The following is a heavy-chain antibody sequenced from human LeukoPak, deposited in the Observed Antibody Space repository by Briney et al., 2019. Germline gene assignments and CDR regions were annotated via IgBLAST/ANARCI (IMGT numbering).Heavy chain of an antibody. CDR2: ISWNSGTI. V-gene: IGHV3-9*01. J-gene: IGHJ4*02. CDR3: AKDRNYDILTGYYNDGLDY. CDR1: GFTFDDYA. Sequence: SLRLSCAASGFTFDDYAMHWVRHAPGKGLEWVSGISWNSGTIVYADSVKGRFTISRDNAKNSLYLQMNSLRPEDTALYYCAKDRNYDILTGYYNDGLDYWGQGTLVTVSS. D-gene: IGHD3-9*01.